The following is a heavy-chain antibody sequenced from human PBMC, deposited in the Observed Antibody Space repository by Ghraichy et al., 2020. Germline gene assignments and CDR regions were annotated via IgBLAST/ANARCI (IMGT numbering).Heavy chain of an antibody. Sequence: GGSLRLSCAASGFAFGSYAMSWFRQAPGKGLEWVSTIRVGNGVTYYADSVRGRFTISRDISQNTVYLHMNSLRAEDTAVYYCLGAARWLYFDLWGRGTLVTVSA. D-gene: IGHD6-6*01. J-gene: IGHJ2*01. CDR1: GFAFGSYA. CDR3: LGAARWLYFDL. CDR2: IRVGNGVT. V-gene: IGHV3-23*01.